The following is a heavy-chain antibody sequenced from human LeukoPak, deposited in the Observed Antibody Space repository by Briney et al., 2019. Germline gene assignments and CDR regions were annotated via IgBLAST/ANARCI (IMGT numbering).Heavy chain of an antibody. CDR3: ARDPYGSGVITEDY. Sequence: ASVKVSCKASGYTFTSYVMNWVRQAPGQGLEWMGGIIPIFGTANYAQKFQGRVTLTADESTSTAYMELSSLRSEDTAVYYCARDPYGSGVITEDYWGQGTLVTVSS. CDR1: GYTFTSYV. D-gene: IGHD3-10*01. V-gene: IGHV1-69*13. CDR2: IIPIFGTA. J-gene: IGHJ4*02.